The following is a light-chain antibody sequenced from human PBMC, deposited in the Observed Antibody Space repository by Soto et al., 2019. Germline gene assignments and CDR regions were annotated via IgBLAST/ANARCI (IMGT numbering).Light chain of an antibody. CDR1: QSVSSN. J-gene: IGKJ1*01. CDR3: QQYNNWPRT. Sequence: EVVMTQSPATLSVSPGERATLSCRASQSVSSNVAWYQQKPGQAPRLLIYGASTRATGIPARFSGSGSGTEFTLTLSCLQSEDFAVYYCQQYNNWPRTFGQGTK. CDR2: GAS. V-gene: IGKV3-15*01.